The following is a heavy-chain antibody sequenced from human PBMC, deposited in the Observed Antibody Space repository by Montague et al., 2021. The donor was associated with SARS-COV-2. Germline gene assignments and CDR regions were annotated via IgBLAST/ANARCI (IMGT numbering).Heavy chain of an antibody. CDR2: IGPSGST. V-gene: IGHV4-34*01. CDR3: ARGLIDITMMVVVFTGASLYFDY. CDR1: GGSLSGYH. Sequence: SETLSLTCGVSGGSLSGYHWSWIRQHPGRGLEWIGEIGPSGSTNYNPSLKSRVTISLDTSKNQFSLKLTSVTAADTAVYYCARGLIDITMMVVVFTGASLYFDYWSQGTLVTVSS. D-gene: IGHD3-22*01. J-gene: IGHJ4*02.